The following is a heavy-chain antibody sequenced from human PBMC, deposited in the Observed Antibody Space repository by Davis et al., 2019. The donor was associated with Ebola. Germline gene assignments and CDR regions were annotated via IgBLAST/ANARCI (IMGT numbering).Heavy chain of an antibody. CDR1: GFTFSAHG. Sequence: GESLKISCAASGFTFSAHGMHSVSQVPGNGREFVAAITKAGVSSYYSESVRGRFTISRDNSQKTLYLQMGGLRPEDTAVYYCARAADWGWLGYLDSWGRGALVTVSS. CDR3: ARAADWGWLGYLDS. V-gene: IGHV3-64*02. D-gene: IGHD7-27*01. J-gene: IGHJ4*02. CDR2: ITKAGVSS.